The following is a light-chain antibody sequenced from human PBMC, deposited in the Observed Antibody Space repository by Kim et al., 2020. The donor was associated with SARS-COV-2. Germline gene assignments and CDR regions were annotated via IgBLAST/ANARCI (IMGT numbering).Light chain of an antibody. CDR1: QSVSTN. CDR2: ASS. J-gene: IGKJ1*01. Sequence: EIVMTQSPVTLSVSPGDRAAFSCRASQSVSTNLAWYQQKPGQAPRLLIYASSTRATGIPARFSGSGSGTEFTLTISSLQSEVFAVYFCVKYNNWALWTFGQGTKVGIK. CDR3: VKYNNWALWT. V-gene: IGKV3-15*01.